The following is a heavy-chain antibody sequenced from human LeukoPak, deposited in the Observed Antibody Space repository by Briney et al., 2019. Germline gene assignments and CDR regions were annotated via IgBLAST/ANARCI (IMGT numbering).Heavy chain of an antibody. CDR2: IIPIPGIA. Sequence: ASVKVSCKASGGTFSSYAISWVRQAPGQGLEWMGRIIPIPGIANYAQKFQGRVTITADKSTSTAYMELSSLRSEDTAVYYCARGAMIVVVTTLQGVAFDIWGQGTMVTVSS. J-gene: IGHJ3*02. V-gene: IGHV1-69*04. CDR3: ARGAMIVVVTTLQGVAFDI. CDR1: GGTFSSYA. D-gene: IGHD3-22*01.